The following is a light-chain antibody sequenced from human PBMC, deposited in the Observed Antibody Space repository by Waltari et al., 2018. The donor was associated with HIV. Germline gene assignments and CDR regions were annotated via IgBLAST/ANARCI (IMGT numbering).Light chain of an antibody. CDR2: TAT. V-gene: IGKV1-39*01. CDR3: QQYYNPPFT. J-gene: IGKJ3*01. Sequence: DIQMTQSPSSLSASIGDRVTITCRTSQNIKNYLNWYQQKPGKAPKMLIYTATTLQSGVSSRFNGSGSGTDFTLTITGLEPEDFALYFCQQYYNPPFTFGPGTKVDI. CDR1: QNIKNY.